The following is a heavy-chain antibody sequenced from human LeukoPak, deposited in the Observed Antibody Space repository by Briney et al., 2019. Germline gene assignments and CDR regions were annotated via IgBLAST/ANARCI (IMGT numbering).Heavy chain of an antibody. Sequence: GASVKVSCKASGYTFTAYYMHWVRQAPGQGLEWMGWISAYNGNTNYAQKLQGRVTMTTDTSTSTAYMELRSLRSDDTAVYYCASVAYCSGGSCYSTDAFDIWGQGTMVTVSS. CDR1: GYTFTAYY. V-gene: IGHV1-18*04. CDR3: ASVAYCSGGSCYSTDAFDI. CDR2: ISAYNGNT. J-gene: IGHJ3*02. D-gene: IGHD2-15*01.